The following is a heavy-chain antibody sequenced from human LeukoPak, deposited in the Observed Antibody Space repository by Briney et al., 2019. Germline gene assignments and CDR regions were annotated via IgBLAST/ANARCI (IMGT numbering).Heavy chain of an antibody. CDR2: IYSGGST. Sequence: GGSLRLSCAASGFTVSSNYMSWVRQAPGKGLEWVSVIYSGGSTYYADSVEGRFTISRDNSKNTLYLQMNSLRAEDTAVYYCARDRAGYYMDVWGKGTTVTVSS. J-gene: IGHJ6*03. CDR3: ARDRAGYYMDV. CDR1: GFTVSSNY. V-gene: IGHV3-53*01.